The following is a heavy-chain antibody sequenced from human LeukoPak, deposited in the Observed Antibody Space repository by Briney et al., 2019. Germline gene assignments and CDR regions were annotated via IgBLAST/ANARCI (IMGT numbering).Heavy chain of an antibody. J-gene: IGHJ6*03. Sequence: PGGSLRLSCAASGFTFSNAWMSWVRQAPGKGLEWVGRIKSKTDGGTTDYAAPVKGRFTISRDGSKNTLYLQMNSLKTEDTAVYYCTLRGGTTVTTPFNYYYYYMDVWGKGTTVTVSS. D-gene: IGHD4-17*01. V-gene: IGHV3-15*01. CDR2: IKSKTDGGTT. CDR1: GFTFSNAW. CDR3: TLRGGTTVTTPFNYYYYYMDV.